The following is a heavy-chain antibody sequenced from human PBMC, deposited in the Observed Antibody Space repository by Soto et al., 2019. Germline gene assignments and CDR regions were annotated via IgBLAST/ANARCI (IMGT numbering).Heavy chain of an antibody. J-gene: IGHJ4*02. V-gene: IGHV3-15*07. D-gene: IGHD4-17*01. CDR1: GFIFSNAW. CDR2: IKGKTDGGAT. Sequence: EAQLVESGGGLAKPGGSLRLSCAVSGFIFSNAWMNWVRQTPGKGLEWVGRIKGKTDGGATDYADLVKGRFTISGDESKNTVFLQMNSLETEDTAVYYCATSGTMVYGDSTRPHFDYWGRGTLVTVSS. CDR3: ATSGTMVYGDSTRPHFDY.